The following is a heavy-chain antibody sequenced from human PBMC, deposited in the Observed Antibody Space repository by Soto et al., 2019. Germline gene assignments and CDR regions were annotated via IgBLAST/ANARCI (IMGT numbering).Heavy chain of an antibody. J-gene: IGHJ6*02. V-gene: IGHV3-48*03. Sequence: GGSLRLSCAASGFTFSSYEMNWVRQAPGKGLEWVSYISSSGSTIYYADSVRGRFTISRDNARNSLYLQMDSLRADDTAVYYCARDSDCHSTSCFFPPHVWGQGTTVTVSS. D-gene: IGHD2-2*01. CDR2: ISSSGSTI. CDR3: ARDSDCHSTSCFFPPHV. CDR1: GFTFSSYE.